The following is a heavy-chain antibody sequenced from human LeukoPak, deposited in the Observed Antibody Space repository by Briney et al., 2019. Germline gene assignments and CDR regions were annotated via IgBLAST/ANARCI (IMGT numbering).Heavy chain of an antibody. Sequence: ASVKVSCKASGYTFTSYDINWVRQAPGQGLEWMGWINPNSGGTNYAQKFQGWVTMTRDTSISTAYMELSRLRSDDTAVYYCARGGQQLANWFDPWGQGTLVTVSS. CDR3: ARGGQQLANWFDP. CDR1: GYTFTSYD. D-gene: IGHD6-13*01. CDR2: INPNSGGT. V-gene: IGHV1-2*04. J-gene: IGHJ5*02.